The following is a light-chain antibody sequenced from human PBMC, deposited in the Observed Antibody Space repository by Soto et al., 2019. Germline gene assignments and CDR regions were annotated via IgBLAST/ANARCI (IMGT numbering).Light chain of an antibody. CDR3: AAWDDSLSGYV. CDR2: RNN. Sequence: QSVLNEPRSASGTPGQRATIPCSGSSSNIGSNYVYWYQQLPGTAPKLLIYRNNQRPSGVPDRFSGSKSGTSASLAISGLRSEDEADYYCAAWDDSLSGYVFGTGTRSPS. CDR1: SSNIGSNY. V-gene: IGLV1-47*01. J-gene: IGLJ1*01.